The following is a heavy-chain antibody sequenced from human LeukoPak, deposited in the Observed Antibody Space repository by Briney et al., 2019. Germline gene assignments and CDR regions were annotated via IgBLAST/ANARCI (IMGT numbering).Heavy chain of an antibody. CDR2: IYSGGST. Sequence: GGSLRLSCAASGSTVSSNYMSWVRQAPGKGLEWVSVIYSGGSTYYADSVRGRFIISRDNSKNTLYLQMNSLRAEDTAVYYCARDGIVVVTATSLDYWGQGTLVTVSS. J-gene: IGHJ4*02. CDR1: GSTVSSNY. CDR3: ARDGIVVVTATSLDY. V-gene: IGHV3-53*05. D-gene: IGHD2-21*02.